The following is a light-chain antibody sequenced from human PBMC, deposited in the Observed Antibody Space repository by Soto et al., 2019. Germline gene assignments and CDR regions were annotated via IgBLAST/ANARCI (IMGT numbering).Light chain of an antibody. CDR1: SSNIGAGYD. V-gene: IGLV1-40*01. Sequence: QSVLTQPPSVSGAPGQRVTISCTGSSSNIGAGYDVHWYQQLPGTAPKLLIYGNSNRPSGVPDRFSGSKSGTSASLAITGLQAEDEADYYCQSYDSSLSVAVFGTGTKVTVL. CDR2: GNS. CDR3: QSYDSSLSVAV. J-gene: IGLJ1*01.